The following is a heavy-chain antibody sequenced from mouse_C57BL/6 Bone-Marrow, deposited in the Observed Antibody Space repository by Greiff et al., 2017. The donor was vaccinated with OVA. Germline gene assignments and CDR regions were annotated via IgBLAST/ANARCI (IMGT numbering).Heavy chain of an antibody. D-gene: IGHD1-1*01. CDR1: GYTFTSYW. CDR2: IHPNSGST. Sequence: QVQLQQPGAELVKPGASVKLSCKASGYTFTSYWMHWVKQRPGQGLEWIGMIHPNSGSTNYNEKFKSKATLTVDKSSSTAYMQLSSLTSEESAVYYCARGDRITVVVDWYFDVWGTGTTVTVSS. J-gene: IGHJ1*03. V-gene: IGHV1-64*01. CDR3: ARGDRITVVVDWYFDV.